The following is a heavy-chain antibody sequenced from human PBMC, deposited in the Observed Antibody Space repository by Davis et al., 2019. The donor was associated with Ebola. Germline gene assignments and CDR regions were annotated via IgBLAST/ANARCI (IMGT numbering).Heavy chain of an antibody. Sequence: GSLRLSCAASGFTFSSYAMSWLRQAPGKGLEWVSLINSDGSGTTYADSVKGRFTISRDNSKNTLYLQMDSLRVEDTAIYYCAKENDGSGSYYTHFDYWGQGTLVTVSS. D-gene: IGHD3-10*01. J-gene: IGHJ4*02. CDR3: AKENDGSGSYYTHFDY. CDR1: GFTFSSYA. CDR2: INSDGSGT. V-gene: IGHV3-23*03.